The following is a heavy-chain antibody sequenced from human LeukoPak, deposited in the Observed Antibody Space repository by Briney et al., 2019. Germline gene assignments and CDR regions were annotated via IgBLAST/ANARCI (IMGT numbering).Heavy chain of an antibody. CDR2: ISASGTLT. CDR3: XXXXXXIHSSGWVYMDV. Sequence: GGSLRLSCAASGFTFSSCEMNWVRQAPGKGLEWISYISASGTLTHYADSVEGRFTISRDNAKNSLYLQMNSLRAEDTAVYYCXXXXXXIHSSGWVYMDVWGKGTTVTISS. J-gene: IGHJ6*04. D-gene: IGHD6-25*01. CDR1: GFTFSSCE. V-gene: IGHV3-48*03.